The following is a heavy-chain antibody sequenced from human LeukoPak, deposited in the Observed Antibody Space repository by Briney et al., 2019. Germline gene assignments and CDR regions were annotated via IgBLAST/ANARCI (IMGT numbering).Heavy chain of an antibody. J-gene: IGHJ4*02. D-gene: IGHD3-10*01. CDR3: AKARLLWFGESLDY. V-gene: IGHV3-23*01. Sequence: GGSLRLSCAGSGFTFSSYAMSWVRQAPGKGLEWVSAISGSGGSTYYADSVKGRFTISRDNSKNTLYLQMNSLRAEDTAVYYCAKARLLWFGESLDYWGQGTLVTVSS. CDR2: ISGSGGST. CDR1: GFTFSSYA.